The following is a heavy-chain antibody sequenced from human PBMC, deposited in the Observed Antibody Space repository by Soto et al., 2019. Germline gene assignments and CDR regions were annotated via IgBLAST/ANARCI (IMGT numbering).Heavy chain of an antibody. CDR1: GGSFSGYY. D-gene: IGHD3-10*01. Sequence: PSETLSLTCAVYGGSFSGYYWSWIRQPPGKGLEWIGEINHSGSTNYNPSLKSRVTISVDTSKNQFSLKLSSVTAADTAVYYCASGDWFDPWGQGTLGTVSS. CDR2: INHSGST. CDR3: ASGDWFDP. J-gene: IGHJ5*02. V-gene: IGHV4-34*01.